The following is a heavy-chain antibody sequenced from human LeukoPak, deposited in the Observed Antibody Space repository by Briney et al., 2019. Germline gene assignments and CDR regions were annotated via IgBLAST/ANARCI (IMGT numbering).Heavy chain of an antibody. D-gene: IGHD3-9*01. CDR1: GYTFTSYY. V-gene: IGHV1-46*01. J-gene: IGHJ3*02. CDR2: INPSGGST. CDR3: ARDLRHDILTGYFLSRAFDI. Sequence: ASVKVSCKASGYTFTSYYMHWVRQAPGQGLEWMGIINPSGGSTSYAQKFQGRVTMTTDTSTSTAYMELRSLRSDDTAVYYCARDLRHDILTGYFLSRAFDIWGQGTMVTVSS.